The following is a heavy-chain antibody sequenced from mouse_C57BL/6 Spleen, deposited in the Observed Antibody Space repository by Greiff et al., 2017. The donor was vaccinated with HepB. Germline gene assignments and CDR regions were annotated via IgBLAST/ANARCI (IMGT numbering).Heavy chain of an antibody. CDR1: GFSLTSYG. CDR3: AREITTYYYAMDY. J-gene: IGHJ4*01. CDR2: IWSGGST. V-gene: IGHV2-2*01. Sequence: VMLVESGPGLVQPSQSLSISCTASGFSLTSYGVHWVHQSPGKGLEWLGVIWSGGSTDYNAAFISRLGISKDNSKSQVFFKMNSLQADDTAIYYCAREITTYYYAMDYWGQGTSVTVSS. D-gene: IGHD2-4*01.